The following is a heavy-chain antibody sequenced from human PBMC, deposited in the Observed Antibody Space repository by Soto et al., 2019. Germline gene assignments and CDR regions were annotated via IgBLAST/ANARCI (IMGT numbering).Heavy chain of an antibody. J-gene: IGHJ6*02. CDR2: IIPIFGTA. CDR1: GGTFSSYA. CDR3: ARGSRTIFGVVIPNYYYYGMDV. V-gene: IGHV1-69*01. D-gene: IGHD3-3*01. Sequence: QVQLVQSGAEVKKPGSSVKVSCKASGGTFSSYAISWVRQAPGQGLEWMGGIIPIFGTANYAQKFQGRVTITADESKSTAYMELSSLRSEDTAVYYCARGSRTIFGVVIPNYYYYGMDVWGQGTTVTVSS.